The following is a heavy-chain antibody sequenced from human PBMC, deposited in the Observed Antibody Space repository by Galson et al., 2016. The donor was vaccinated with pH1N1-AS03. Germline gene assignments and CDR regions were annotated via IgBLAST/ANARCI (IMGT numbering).Heavy chain of an antibody. CDR2: IVYDGNRK. J-gene: IGHJ4*02. CDR1: GFTFVRYK. CDR3: ARDYYERDSYYYSAAGS. V-gene: IGHV3-30-3*01. D-gene: IGHD3-22*01. Sequence: SLRLSCAASGFTFVRYKLHWVRQAPGKGLEWVAVIVYDGNRKYYADSVNGRFTISRDNSKNTLYLQMDSLRPEDTAIYYCARDYYERDSYYYSAAGSWGQGTQVTVSS.